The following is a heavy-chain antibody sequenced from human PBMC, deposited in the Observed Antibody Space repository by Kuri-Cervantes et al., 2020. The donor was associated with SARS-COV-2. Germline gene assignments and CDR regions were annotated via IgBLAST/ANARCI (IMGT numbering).Heavy chain of an antibody. CDR2: IYHSGST. D-gene: IGHD6-13*01. J-gene: IGHJ4*02. CDR3: ATNPYSSSWYPPPPDY. CDR1: GGSISSSSYY. V-gene: IGHV4-39*01. Sequence: GSLRLSCTVSGGSISSSSYYWGWIRQPPGKGLEWIGSIYHSGSTYYNPSLKSRVTISVDTSKNQFSLKLSSVTAADTAVYYCATNPYSSSWYPPPPDYWGQGTLVTVSS.